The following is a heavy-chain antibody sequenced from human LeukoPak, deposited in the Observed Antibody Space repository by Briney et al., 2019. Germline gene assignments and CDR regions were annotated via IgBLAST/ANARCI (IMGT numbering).Heavy chain of an antibody. D-gene: IGHD3-9*01. CDR2: IDYDGSTT. V-gene: IGHV3-74*01. J-gene: IGHJ4*02. Sequence: GGSLRLSCAGSGFSLSTFWMHWVRQAPGKGLVWVSRIDYDGSTTTYADSVKGRFTISRDDAKNTLYLQMNSLRAEDTAVYYCARDMFDWLFEDLEIGVSFDYWGQGTLVTVSS. CDR1: GFSLSTFW. CDR3: ARDMFDWLFEDLEIGVSFDY.